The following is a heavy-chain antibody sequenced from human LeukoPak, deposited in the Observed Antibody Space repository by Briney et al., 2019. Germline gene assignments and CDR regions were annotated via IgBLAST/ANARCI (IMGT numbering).Heavy chain of an antibody. CDR2: SNYRGST. V-gene: IGHV4-59*01. Sequence: KPSETLSLTCTVSGGSISSYYWSWIRQPPGKGLEWIGYSNYRGSTDYNPSLKSRVTFSVDTSKNQFSLRLSSATAADTAVYYCGRRTYYDTLTGYNYWYFDLWGRGTLVTVSS. CDR1: GGSISSYY. CDR3: GRRTYYDTLTGYNYWYFDL. D-gene: IGHD3-9*01. J-gene: IGHJ2*01.